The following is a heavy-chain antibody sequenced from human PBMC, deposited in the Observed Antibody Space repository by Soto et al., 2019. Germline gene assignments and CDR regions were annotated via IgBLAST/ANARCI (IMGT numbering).Heavy chain of an antibody. Sequence: RLSLPCAVSGGSISSYYWSWIRQPPGKGLEWIGYIYYSGSTNYNPSLKSRVTISVDTSKNQFSLKLSSVTAADTAVYYCARVSYDYGEYSEVYWFDTWGQGTLVTLSS. CDR1: GGSISSYY. J-gene: IGHJ5*02. D-gene: IGHD4-17*01. CDR2: IYYSGST. V-gene: IGHV4-59*01. CDR3: ARVSYDYGEYSEVYWFDT.